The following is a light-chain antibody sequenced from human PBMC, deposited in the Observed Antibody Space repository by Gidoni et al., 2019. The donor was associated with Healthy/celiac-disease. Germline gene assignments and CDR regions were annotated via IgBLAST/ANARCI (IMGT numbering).Light chain of an antibody. V-gene: IGLV3-1*01. CDR1: KLGDKY. J-gene: IGLJ1*01. Sequence: SYELTQPPSVSVPPGQTASITCSGDKLGDKYACWYQQKPGQSPVLVIYQDSQRPSGTPERFAGSNSGNTATLTISGTQAMNEADYYCQAWDSSTAVFETGTKVTVL. CDR2: QDS. CDR3: QAWDSSTAV.